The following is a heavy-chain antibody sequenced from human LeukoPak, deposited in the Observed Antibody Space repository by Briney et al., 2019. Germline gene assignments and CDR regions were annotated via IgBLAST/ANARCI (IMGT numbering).Heavy chain of an antibody. CDR3: ARGGLRYFDWLLRYYAFDI. V-gene: IGHV4-34*01. D-gene: IGHD3-9*01. J-gene: IGHJ3*02. CDR2: INHSGST. CDR1: GGSFSGYY. Sequence: SSETLSLTCAVYGGSFSGYYWSWIRQPPGKGLEWIGEINHSGSTNYNPSLKSRVTISVDTSKNQFSLKLSSVTAADTAVCYCARGGLRYFDWLLRYYAFDIWGQGTMVTVSS.